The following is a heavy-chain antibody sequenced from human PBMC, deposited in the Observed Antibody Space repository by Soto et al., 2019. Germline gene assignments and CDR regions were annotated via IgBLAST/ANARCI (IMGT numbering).Heavy chain of an antibody. J-gene: IGHJ4*02. D-gene: IGHD6-19*01. V-gene: IGHV4-59*08. CDR3: ASFGSGWENFDY. CDR1: GASMSSYY. CDR2: IYYSGST. Sequence: SETLSLTCTVSGASMSSYYWSWIRQPPGKGLEWIGHIYYSGSTNYDPSLKSRVTISVDRSKNQFSLKLSSVTAADTAVYYCASFGSGWENFDYWGQGTLVTVSS.